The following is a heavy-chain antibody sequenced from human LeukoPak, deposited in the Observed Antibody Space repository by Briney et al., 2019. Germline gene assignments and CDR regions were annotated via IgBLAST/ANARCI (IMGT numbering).Heavy chain of an antibody. D-gene: IGHD2-2*02. CDR2: INAGNGNT. CDR3: ARQLRYTVYNWFDP. V-gene: IGHV1-3*01. Sequence: GSVKVSCKASGYTFTIYAMHWVRQAPGQRLEWMGWINAGNGNTKYSQKFQGRVTITRDTSASTAYMELSSLRSEDTAVYYCARQLRYTVYNWFDPWGQGTLVTVSS. CDR1: GYTFTIYA. J-gene: IGHJ5*02.